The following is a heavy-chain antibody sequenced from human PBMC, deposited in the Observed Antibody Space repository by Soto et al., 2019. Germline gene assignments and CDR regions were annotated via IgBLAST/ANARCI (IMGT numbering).Heavy chain of an antibody. J-gene: IGHJ6*03. CDR3: ARDLHYYGSGSYYNGEPEYYYYMDV. Sequence: SQTLSLTCAISGDSVSSNSAAWNWIRQSPSRGLEWLGRTYYRSKWYNDYAVSVKSRITINPDTSKNQFSLQLNSVTPEDTAVYYCARDLHYYGSGSYYNGEPEYYYYMDVWGKGTTVTVSS. CDR1: GDSVSSNSAA. CDR2: TYYRSKWYN. V-gene: IGHV6-1*01. D-gene: IGHD3-10*01.